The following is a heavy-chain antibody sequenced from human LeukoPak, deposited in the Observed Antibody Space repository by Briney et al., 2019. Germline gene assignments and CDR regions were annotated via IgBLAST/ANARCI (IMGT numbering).Heavy chain of an antibody. CDR1: GGSISSSSYY. Sequence: SETLSLTCTVSGGSISSSSYYWGWIRQPPGKGLEWIGRMYHSGSTYYNPSLKSRVTISVDTSKNHFSLKLSSVTAADTAVYYCARRYYYVSGSYYNHFDPWGQGTLVTVSS. CDR2: MYHSGST. D-gene: IGHD3-10*01. J-gene: IGHJ5*02. V-gene: IGHV4-39*02. CDR3: ARRYYYVSGSYYNHFDP.